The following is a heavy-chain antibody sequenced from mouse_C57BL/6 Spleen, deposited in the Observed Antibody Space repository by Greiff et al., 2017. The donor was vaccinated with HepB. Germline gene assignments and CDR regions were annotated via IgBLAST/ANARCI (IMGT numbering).Heavy chain of an antibody. CDR2: IDPSDSYT. Sequence: QVQLKQPGAELVKPGASVKLSCKASGYTFTSYWNQWVKQRPGQGLEWIGEIDPSDSYTNYNQKFKGKATLTVDTSSSTAYMQLSSLTSEDSAVYYCAKGGYSAMDYWGQGTSVTVSS. CDR1: GYTFTSYW. CDR3: AKGGYSAMDY. V-gene: IGHV1-50*01. D-gene: IGHD1-1*02. J-gene: IGHJ4*01.